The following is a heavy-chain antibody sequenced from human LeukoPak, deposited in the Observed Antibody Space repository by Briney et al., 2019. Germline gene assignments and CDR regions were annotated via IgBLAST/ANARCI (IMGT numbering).Heavy chain of an antibody. CDR1: GGSISSYY. J-gene: IGHJ4*02. Sequence: KASETLSLTCTVSGGSISSYYWSWIRQPPGKGLEWIGEINHSRSTNYNPSLKSRVTISADTSKNQFSLKMRSVTAADTAVYYCARARGTVAIDYWGQGTLVTVSS. CDR2: INHSRST. V-gene: IGHV4-34*01. D-gene: IGHD5-12*01. CDR3: ARARGTVAIDY.